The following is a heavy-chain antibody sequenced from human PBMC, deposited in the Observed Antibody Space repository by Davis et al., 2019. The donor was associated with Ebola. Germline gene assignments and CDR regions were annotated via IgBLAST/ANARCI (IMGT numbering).Heavy chain of an antibody. D-gene: IGHD3-10*01. Sequence: GESLKISCAASGFTFSNYWLSWVRQAPGKGLEWVANIRQDASQEYYVDSVKGRFTISRDNAKNSLFLQMHGLRAEDTAVYYCARIKGPPLSLRFGESDYWGQGTLVTVSS. V-gene: IGHV3-7*01. J-gene: IGHJ4*02. CDR2: IRQDASQE. CDR1: GFTFSNYW. CDR3: ARIKGPPLSLRFGESDY.